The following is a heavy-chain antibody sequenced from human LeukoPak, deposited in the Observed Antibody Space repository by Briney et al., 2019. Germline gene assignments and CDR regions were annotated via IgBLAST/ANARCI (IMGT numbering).Heavy chain of an antibody. Sequence: SSQTLSLTCTVSGGSISSGDYYWSWIRQPPGKGLEWIGSIYDSGSTYYNPCLKSPVTISVDISNNQFPLKLSSVTAADKDVYYCAPDYTGYMDVWGKGTTVTVSS. D-gene: IGHD4-11*01. CDR3: APDYTGYMDV. V-gene: IGHV4-39*06. J-gene: IGHJ6*03. CDR2: IYDSGST. CDR1: GGSISSGDYY.